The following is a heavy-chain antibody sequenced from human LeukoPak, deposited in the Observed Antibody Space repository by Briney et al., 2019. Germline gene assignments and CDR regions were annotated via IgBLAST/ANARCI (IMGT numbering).Heavy chain of an antibody. CDR1: GGSFSGYY. CDR2: INHSGST. V-gene: IGHV4-34*01. J-gene: IGHJ4*02. CDR3: AREGGPYRPLDY. Sequence: SETLSLTCAVYGGSFSGYYWTWIRQPPGKGLEWIGEINHSGSTNYNPSLKSRVTISVDTSKNQFALRLSSVTAADTAVYYCAREGGPYRPLDYSGQGTLVTVSS.